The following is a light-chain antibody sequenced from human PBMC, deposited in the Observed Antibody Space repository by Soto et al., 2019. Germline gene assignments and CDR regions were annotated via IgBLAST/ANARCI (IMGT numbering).Light chain of an antibody. CDR3: QSYDSSLSGVV. CDR2: GNI. Sequence: QPVLTQPSSVSGAPGQRVTISCTGSSSNIGAGYEVHWYQQLPGTAPKLLIYGNIYRPSGVPDRFSGSKSGTSVSLAITGLQAEDEADYHCQSYDSSLSGVVFGGGTKLTVL. V-gene: IGLV1-40*01. J-gene: IGLJ3*02. CDR1: SSNIGAGYE.